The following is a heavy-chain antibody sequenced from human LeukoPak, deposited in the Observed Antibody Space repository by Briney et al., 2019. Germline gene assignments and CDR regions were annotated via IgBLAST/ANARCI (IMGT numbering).Heavy chain of an antibody. V-gene: IGHV3-48*04. Sequence: GGSLRLSCAASGFTFSNYWMHWVRQAPGKGLEWVSYISSSSSTIYYADSVKGRFTISRDNAKNSLYLQMNSLRAEDTAVYYCASRKGPYGMDVWGQGTTVTVSS. CDR1: GFTFSNYW. J-gene: IGHJ6*02. CDR2: ISSSSSTI. CDR3: ASRKGPYGMDV.